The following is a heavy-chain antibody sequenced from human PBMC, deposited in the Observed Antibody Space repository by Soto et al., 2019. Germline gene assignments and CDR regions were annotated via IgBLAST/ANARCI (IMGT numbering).Heavy chain of an antibody. CDR3: ARDMLGYSYYDY. V-gene: IGHV3-33*01. Sequence: GGSLRLSCAASGFTFSSYGMHWVRQAPGKGLEWVAVIWYDGSNKYYADSVKGRFTISRDNSKNTLYLQMNSLRAEDTAVYYCARDMLGYSYYDYWGQGTLVTVSS. D-gene: IGHD5-18*01. CDR1: GFTFSSYG. J-gene: IGHJ4*02. CDR2: IWYDGSNK.